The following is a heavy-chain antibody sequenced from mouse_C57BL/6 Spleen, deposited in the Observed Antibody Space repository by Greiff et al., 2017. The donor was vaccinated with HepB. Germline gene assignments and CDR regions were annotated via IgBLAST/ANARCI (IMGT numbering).Heavy chain of an antibody. CDR1: GYTFTSYW. Sequence: QVQLQQPGAELVMPGASVKLSCKASGYTFTSYWMHWVKQRPGQGLEWIGEIDPSDSYTNYNQKFKGKSTLTVDKSSSTAYMQLSSLTSEDSAVYYCARAGYYGGFAYWGQRTLVTVSA. J-gene: IGHJ3*01. CDR3: ARAGYYGGFAY. D-gene: IGHD1-1*01. V-gene: IGHV1-69*01. CDR2: IDPSDSYT.